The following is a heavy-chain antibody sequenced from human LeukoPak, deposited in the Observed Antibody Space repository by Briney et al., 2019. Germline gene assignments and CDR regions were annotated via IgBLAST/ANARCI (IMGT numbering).Heavy chain of an antibody. V-gene: IGHV3-23*01. D-gene: IGHD3-22*01. CDR3: AKATYYYDSSGCYLFDY. J-gene: IGHJ4*02. CDR1: GFTFSSYA. Sequence: GGSLRLSCAASGFTFSSYAMSWVRQAPGKGLEWVSAISGSGGSAYYADSVKGRFTISRDNSKNTLYLQMNSLRAEDTAVYYCAKATYYYDSSGCYLFDYWGQGTLVTVSS. CDR2: ISGSGGSA.